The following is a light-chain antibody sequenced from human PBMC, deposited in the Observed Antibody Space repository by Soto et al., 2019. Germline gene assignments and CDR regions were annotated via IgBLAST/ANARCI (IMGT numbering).Light chain of an antibody. CDR3: QEYNNWPPWT. J-gene: IGKJ1*01. Sequence: EIVVTQSPATLSVSPGERATLSCRASQSVGSNLAWYQQRPGQAPRLLIYGASTRATGIPARFSGSGSGTAFTLTISSLQSEDFAVYYCQEYNNWPPWTFGHGTKVEI. CDR1: QSVGSN. V-gene: IGKV3-15*01. CDR2: GAS.